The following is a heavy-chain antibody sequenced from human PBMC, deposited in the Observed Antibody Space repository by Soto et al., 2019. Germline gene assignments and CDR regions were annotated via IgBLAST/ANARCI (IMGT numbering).Heavy chain of an antibody. J-gene: IGHJ6*02. CDR3: ARDRRITGTTLEYYGMDV. Sequence: SETLSLTCTVSGASITSGHYYWSWVRHHPGKGLEWIGNIFYTYSGSTLYNPSLKSRVTISVDTSKNQFSLKLSSATAADTAVYYCARDRRITGTTLEYYGMDVWGQGTPVTVSS. CDR2: IFYTYSGST. D-gene: IGHD1-7*01. V-gene: IGHV4-31*03. CDR1: GASITSGHYY.